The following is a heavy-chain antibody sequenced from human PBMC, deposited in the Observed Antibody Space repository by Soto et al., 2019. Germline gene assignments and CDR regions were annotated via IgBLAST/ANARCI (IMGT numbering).Heavy chain of an antibody. D-gene: IGHD6-13*01. CDR3: ARERDGSSWSSAESLQY. Sequence: ASVKVSCKASGYIFSNYGISWVRQAPGQGLEWMGWISTYNANTYYAQKFQGRVTMTTDTSTSTAYMELRSLRSDDTAVFYCARERDGSSWSSAESLQYWGQGTLVTVSS. CDR2: ISTYNANT. J-gene: IGHJ1*01. CDR1: GYIFSNYG. V-gene: IGHV1-18*01.